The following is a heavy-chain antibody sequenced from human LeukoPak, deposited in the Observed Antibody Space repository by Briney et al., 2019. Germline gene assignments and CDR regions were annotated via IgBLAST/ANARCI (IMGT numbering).Heavy chain of an antibody. D-gene: IGHD6-6*01. Sequence: SVKVSCKDSGGTFSSYAISWLRQAPGQGPEWMGGIIPIFGTPNYAQKFQGRVTITADESTSTAYMELSSLRSEDTAVYYCAREYSSSSGRFDYWGQGTLVTVSS. J-gene: IGHJ4*02. CDR3: AREYSSSSGRFDY. V-gene: IGHV1-69*13. CDR1: GGTFSSYA. CDR2: IIPIFGTP.